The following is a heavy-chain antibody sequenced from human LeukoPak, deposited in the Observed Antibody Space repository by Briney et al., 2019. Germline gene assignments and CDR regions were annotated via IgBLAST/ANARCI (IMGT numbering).Heavy chain of an antibody. CDR2: IKFDGSEK. J-gene: IGHJ6*02. CDR1: GFTFSSYS. CDR3: AKDQRTMTRRMDV. Sequence: GGSLRLSCAASGFTFSSYSMNWVRQAPGKGLEWVANIKFDGSEKFYGDSVKGRFTISRDNAKNSLYLQMNSLRVEDTAVCYCAKDQRTMTRRMDVWGQGTTVTVSS. D-gene: IGHD2-2*01. V-gene: IGHV3-7*01.